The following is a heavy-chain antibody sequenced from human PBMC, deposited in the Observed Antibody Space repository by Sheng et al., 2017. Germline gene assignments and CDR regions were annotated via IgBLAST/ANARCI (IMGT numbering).Heavy chain of an antibody. Sequence: QVQLVESGGGVVQPGGSLRLSCAASGFTFSSYGMHWVRQAPGKGLEWVAFIRYDGSNKYYADSVKGRFTISRDNSKNTLYLQMNSLRAEDTAVYYCAKDSFTTVTTGYFDYWGQGTLVTVSS. CDR2: IRYDGSNK. CDR1: GFTFSSYG. CDR3: AKDSFTTVTTGYFDY. D-gene: IGHD4-17*01. J-gene: IGHJ4*02. V-gene: IGHV3-30*02.